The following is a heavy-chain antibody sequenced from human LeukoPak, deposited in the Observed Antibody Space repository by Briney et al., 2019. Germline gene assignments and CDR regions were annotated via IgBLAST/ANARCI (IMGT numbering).Heavy chain of an antibody. V-gene: IGHV3-23*01. J-gene: IGHJ4*02. Sequence: GVLRLSCAASGLTFSSYAMSWVRQAPGKGLEWVSAISGSGSSTYYGDSVKGRFTISRDNSKNTLYLQMNSLRAEDTAVYYCAKDKQGFGPTHYFDYWGQGTLVTVSS. D-gene: IGHD1/OR15-1a*01. CDR3: AKDKQGFGPTHYFDY. CDR2: ISGSGSST. CDR1: GLTFSSYA.